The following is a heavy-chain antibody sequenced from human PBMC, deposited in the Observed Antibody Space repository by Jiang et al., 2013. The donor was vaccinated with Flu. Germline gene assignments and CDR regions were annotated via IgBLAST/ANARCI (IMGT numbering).Heavy chain of an antibody. V-gene: IGHV4-59*01. J-gene: IGHJ3*02. CDR2: VDYSGST. CDR1: GGSISSDY. Sequence: GPGLVKPSETLSLTCTVSGGSISSDYWSWIRQPPGKGLEWIAYVDYSGSTTYNPSLRSRVTISIDTSKNQFSLKLSSVTAADTAVYYCARDNYYYDSSGYPHAFDIWGQGTMVTVSS. CDR3: ARDNYYYDSSGYPHAFDI. D-gene: IGHD3-22*01.